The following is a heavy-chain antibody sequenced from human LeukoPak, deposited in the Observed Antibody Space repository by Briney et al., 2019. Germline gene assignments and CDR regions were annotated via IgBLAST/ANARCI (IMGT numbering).Heavy chain of an antibody. V-gene: IGHV3-30*18. CDR1: GFTFSSYG. J-gene: IGHJ6*02. CDR3: AKDRSGWYRDYYYGMDV. Sequence: SGRSLRLSCAASGFTFSSYGMHWVRQAPGKGLEWVAVISYDGSNKYYADSVKGRFTISRDNSKNTLYLQMNSLRAEGTAVYYCAKDRSGWYRDYYYGMDVWGQGTTVTVSS. CDR2: ISYDGSNK. D-gene: IGHD6-19*01.